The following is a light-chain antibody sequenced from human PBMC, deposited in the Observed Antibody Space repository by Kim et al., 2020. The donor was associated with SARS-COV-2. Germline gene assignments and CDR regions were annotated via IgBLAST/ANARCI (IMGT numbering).Light chain of an antibody. CDR2: GAS. CDR3: LQHRTYPIT. Sequence: ASVGDRVTIPCRASQDIGNDLGWYQQNPGRAPKRLIYGASNLQSGVPSRFSGRGSETEFNLTINSLQPEDFATYFCLQHRTYPITFGQGTRLEIK. CDR1: QDIGND. J-gene: IGKJ5*01. V-gene: IGKV1-17*01.